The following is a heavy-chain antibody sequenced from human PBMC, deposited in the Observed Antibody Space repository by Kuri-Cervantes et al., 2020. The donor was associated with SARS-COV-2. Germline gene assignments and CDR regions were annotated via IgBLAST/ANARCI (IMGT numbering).Heavy chain of an antibody. CDR1: GTTVSSNY. V-gene: IGHV3-66*02. CDR3: ARGGRKGIQLWLSGYYFDY. D-gene: IGHD5-18*01. J-gene: IGHJ4*02. Sequence: GSKRPSCAASGTTVSSNYMSWVRQAPGKGLEWVSVIHSGGSTYYAETVKGRFTISRDNSKNTLYLQMNSLRAEDTAVYYCARGGRKGIQLWLSGYYFDYWGQGTLVTVSS. CDR2: IHSGGST.